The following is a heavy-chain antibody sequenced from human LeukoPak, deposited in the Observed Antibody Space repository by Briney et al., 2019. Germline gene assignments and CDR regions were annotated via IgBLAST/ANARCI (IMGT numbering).Heavy chain of an antibody. Sequence: ASVKVSCKASGYTFTSYGISWVRQAPGQGLEWMGWISAYNGNTNYAQELQGRVTMTTDTSTSTAYMELGSLRSDDTAVYYCAREVVGATSYYYYYMDVWGKGTTVTVSS. CDR3: AREVVGATSYYYYYMDV. J-gene: IGHJ6*03. CDR2: ISAYNGNT. D-gene: IGHD1-26*01. V-gene: IGHV1-18*01. CDR1: GYTFTSYG.